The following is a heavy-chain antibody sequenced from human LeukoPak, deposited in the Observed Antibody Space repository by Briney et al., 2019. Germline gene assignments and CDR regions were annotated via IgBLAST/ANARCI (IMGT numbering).Heavy chain of an antibody. D-gene: IGHD2-15*01. CDR3: ARDREKVAADC. Sequence: GGSLRLSCAASGFTFSSYSMNWVRQAPGKGLEWVSSISSSSSYIYYADSVKGRFTISRDNAKNSLYLQMNSLRAEDTAVYYCARDREKVAADCWGQGTLVTVSS. V-gene: IGHV3-21*01. CDR2: ISSSSSYI. CDR1: GFTFSSYS. J-gene: IGHJ4*02.